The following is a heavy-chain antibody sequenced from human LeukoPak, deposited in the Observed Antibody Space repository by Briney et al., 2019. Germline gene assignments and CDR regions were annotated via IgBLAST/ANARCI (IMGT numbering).Heavy chain of an antibody. Sequence: GGSLRLSCAASGFTFSSYAMHWVRQAPGKGLEWVAVISYDGSNKYYADSVKGRFTISRDNSKNTLYLQMNSLRAEDTAVYYCARNPPSKVGATTGWWFDPWGQGTLVTVSS. CDR2: ISYDGSNK. D-gene: IGHD1-26*01. CDR1: GFTFSSYA. J-gene: IGHJ5*02. CDR3: ARNPPSKVGATTGWWFDP. V-gene: IGHV3-30-3*01.